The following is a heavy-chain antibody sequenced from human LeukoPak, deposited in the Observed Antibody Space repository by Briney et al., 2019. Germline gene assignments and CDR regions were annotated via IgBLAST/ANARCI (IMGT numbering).Heavy chain of an antibody. J-gene: IGHJ4*02. CDR1: GGSVSSGSYY. D-gene: IGHD1-14*01. V-gene: IGHV4-61*01. CDR2: IYDVGST. Sequence: SDTVSLMCILSGGSVSSGSYYGNWIREPPGRGLEGIGHIYDVGSTDYNPSLESPVTISAATSKSQFCMKMASVTAADTAVYYCAREPGETGEGFEYWGEGTPVTLSS. CDR3: AREPGETGEGFEY.